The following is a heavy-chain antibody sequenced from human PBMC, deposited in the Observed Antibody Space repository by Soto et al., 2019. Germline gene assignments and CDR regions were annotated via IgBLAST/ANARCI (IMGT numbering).Heavy chain of an antibody. CDR1: GFTFSSYA. J-gene: IGHJ4*02. V-gene: IGHV3-30-3*01. CDR3: VRSMIIVVRLIGLDY. CDR2: ISYDGSNK. D-gene: IGHD3-22*01. Sequence: GSLRLACGASGFTFSSYAMHWVRQTPGKGLEWVAVISYDGSNKHYADSVKVRFSISRDNSKNMLYLQMDSLSTEDTAVYYCVRSMIIVVRLIGLDYWGQGTLVTVYS.